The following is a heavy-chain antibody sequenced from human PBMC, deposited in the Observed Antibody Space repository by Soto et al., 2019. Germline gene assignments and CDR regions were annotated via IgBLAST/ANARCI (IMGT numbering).Heavy chain of an antibody. Sequence: QVQLVQSGAEVKKPGSSVKVSCKASGGTFSSYAISWVRQAPGQGLEWMGGIIPIFGTANYAQKFQGRVTITADESTSTAYMELSSLRSEDTAAYYCARVDSSSPAYYYCGMDVWGQGTTVTVSS. J-gene: IGHJ6*02. V-gene: IGHV1-69*01. D-gene: IGHD6-13*01. CDR1: GGTFSSYA. CDR2: IIPIFGTA. CDR3: ARVDSSSPAYYYCGMDV.